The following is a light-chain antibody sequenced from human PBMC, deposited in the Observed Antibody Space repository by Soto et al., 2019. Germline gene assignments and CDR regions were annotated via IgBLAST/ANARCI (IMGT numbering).Light chain of an antibody. CDR3: CSYTSSSNPWV. J-gene: IGLJ1*01. Sequence: QSVLTQPASVSGSPGQSITISCTGTSSDVGGYNYVSWYQQHPGKAPKLIIYDVSDRPSGISSRFSASKSGNTASLTISGLQAEDEADYYCCSYTSSSNPWVFRTGTKVTDL. CDR1: SSDVGGYNY. V-gene: IGLV2-14*03. CDR2: DVS.